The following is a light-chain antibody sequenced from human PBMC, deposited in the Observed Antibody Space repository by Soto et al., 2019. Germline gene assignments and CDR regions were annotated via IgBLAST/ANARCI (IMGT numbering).Light chain of an antibody. V-gene: IGKV3-20*01. CDR1: QSVSSLY. J-gene: IGKJ1*01. CDR3: QKYGSSRWT. CDR2: GAS. Sequence: EIVLTQSPGTLSLSPGERATLSCRASQSVSSLYLAWYQQKPGQAPRLLIYGASSRATGIPERFSGSGSGTDFTLTISRLEPEDFAVCYCQKYGSSRWTFGQGTKV.